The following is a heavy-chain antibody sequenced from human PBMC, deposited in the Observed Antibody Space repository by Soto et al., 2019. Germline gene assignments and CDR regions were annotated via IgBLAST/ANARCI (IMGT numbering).Heavy chain of an antibody. Sequence: EVQLVESGGGLVKPGGSLRLSCAASEFTFSKAWVTWVRQAPGKGLEWVGRIKSNSDSGTTDYAAPVEGRFTVSRDDSTNTLYLQMNSLKTEDTAIYYCTTGFRWFGEFWGQGTLVTVSS. D-gene: IGHD3-10*01. V-gene: IGHV3-15*01. CDR3: TTGFRWFGEF. CDR2: IKSNSDSGTT. J-gene: IGHJ4*02. CDR1: EFTFSKAW.